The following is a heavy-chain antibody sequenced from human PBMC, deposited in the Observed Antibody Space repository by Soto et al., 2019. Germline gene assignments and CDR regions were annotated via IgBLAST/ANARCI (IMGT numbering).Heavy chain of an antibody. J-gene: IGHJ3*01. D-gene: IGHD6-19*01. CDR3: ARVMVVDGWSNHPFEL. V-gene: IGHV3-7*04. Sequence: EVQLVDSGGGLVQPGGSLRLSCAASGFTFRTYWMSWVRQAPGMGLEWVATIKQDGSEKYYVDPVKGRFTISRDNAKNTLFLQRNSLSLEDSAVYFCARVMVVDGWSNHPFELWGRGTMVTVSS. CDR2: IKQDGSEK. CDR1: GFTFRTYW.